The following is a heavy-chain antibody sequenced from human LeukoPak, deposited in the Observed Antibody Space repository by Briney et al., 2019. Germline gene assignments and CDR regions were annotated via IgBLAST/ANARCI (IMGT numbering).Heavy chain of an antibody. J-gene: IGHJ1*01. D-gene: IGHD3-16*02. Sequence: SGTLSLTCAASGGSISSSNWSSWVRQPPGKGVEWIGEIYHSESTNYNQSPKSRVTISVDKSKNQFSLKLSTVTAARTAMYYFARASRRLGELSLYRWGQGTLGTVSS. CDR3: ARASRRLGELSLYR. CDR1: GGSISSSNW. CDR2: IYHSEST. V-gene: IGHV4-4*02.